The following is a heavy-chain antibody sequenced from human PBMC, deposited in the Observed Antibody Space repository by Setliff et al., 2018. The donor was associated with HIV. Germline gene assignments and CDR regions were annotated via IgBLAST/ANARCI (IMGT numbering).Heavy chain of an antibody. V-gene: IGHV4-39*01. D-gene: IGHD6-6*01. CDR1: GGSIDNNKYY. J-gene: IGHJ4*02. Sequence: SETLSLTCSVSGGSIDNNKYYWTWIRQPPGKGLEWTGSIYHTGRTYYNRSLESRLTISIDTSKNQFSLKLTSVTAADTALYYCARAQIAAPRPYEYWGQGTLVTSP. CDR3: ARAQIAAPRPYEY. CDR2: IYHTGRT.